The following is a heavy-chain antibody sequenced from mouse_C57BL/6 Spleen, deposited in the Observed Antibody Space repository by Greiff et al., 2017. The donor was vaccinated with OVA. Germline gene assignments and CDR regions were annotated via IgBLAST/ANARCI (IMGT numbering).Heavy chain of an antibody. CDR3: TPPMVTAMDY. Sequence: EVQLQQSGAELVRPGASVKLSCTASGFNIKDYYMHWVKQRPEQGLEWIGRIDPEDGDTEYAPKFQGKATMTADPSSNTAYLQLSSLTSEDTAVYYCTPPMVTAMDYWGQGTSVTVSA. CDR2: IDPEDGDT. J-gene: IGHJ4*01. D-gene: IGHD2-2*01. V-gene: IGHV14-1*01. CDR1: GFNIKDYY.